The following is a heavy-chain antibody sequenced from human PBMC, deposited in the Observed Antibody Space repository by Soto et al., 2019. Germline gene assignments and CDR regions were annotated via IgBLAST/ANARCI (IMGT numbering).Heavy chain of an antibody. V-gene: IGHV3-33*01. J-gene: IGHJ4*02. CDR2: IWYDGSNK. CDR1: GFNFRNYG. D-gene: IGHD1-1*01. Sequence: QVQLVESGGGVVQPGRSLRLSCAASGFNFRNYGMHWVRQAPGKGLEWLAIIWYDGSNKYYADSVKGRFTISRDNSKDTLYLQMNNLRDEDTAVYYCARLYTWIMDYWCQGTLVTVSS. CDR3: ARLYTWIMDY.